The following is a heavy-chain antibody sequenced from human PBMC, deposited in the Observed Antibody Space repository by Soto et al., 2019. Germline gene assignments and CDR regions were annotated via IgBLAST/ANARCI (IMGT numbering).Heavy chain of an antibody. CDR2: ISYDGSNK. CDR3: AKDMSYYDSSGYYYGYDAFDI. J-gene: IGHJ3*02. Sequence: LRLSCPASGFTFSSYGMHWVRQAPGKGLEWVAVISYDGSNKYYADSVKGRFTISRDNSKNTLYLQMNSLRAEDTAVYYCAKDMSYYDSSGYYYGYDAFDIWGQGTMVTVSS. D-gene: IGHD3-22*01. V-gene: IGHV3-30*18. CDR1: GFTFSSYG.